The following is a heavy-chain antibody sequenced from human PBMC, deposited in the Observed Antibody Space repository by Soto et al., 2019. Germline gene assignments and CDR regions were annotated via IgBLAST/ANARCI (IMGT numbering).Heavy chain of an antibody. Sequence: QVQLVQSGAEVKKPGSSVKVSCKASGGTFSSYTISWVRQAPGQGLEWMGRIIPILGIANYAQEVQCRVNITADKSRSTAYMVLSSLRSEDTALYYCARSKGDLAYCGCDCPDAFDIWGQGTMVTVSS. CDR2: IIPILGIA. CDR1: GGTFSSYT. J-gene: IGHJ3*02. CDR3: ARSKGDLAYCGCDCPDAFDI. D-gene: IGHD2-21*02. V-gene: IGHV1-69*02.